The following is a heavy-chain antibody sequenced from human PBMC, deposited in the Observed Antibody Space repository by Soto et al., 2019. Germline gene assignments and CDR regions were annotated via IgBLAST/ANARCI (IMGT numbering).Heavy chain of an antibody. J-gene: IGHJ1*01. V-gene: IGHV1-2*02. CDR3: ARDIDMDIVVEVAATAPGY. D-gene: IGHD2-15*01. Sequence: ASVKVSCKASGYTFTGYYMHWVRRARGQGLEWMGWINPNSGGTNYAQKLQGRITMTRDPSISTAYMELSRLRSDDTAVYYCARDIDMDIVVEVAATAPGYWGQGTLVTVSS. CDR2: INPNSGGT. CDR1: GYTFTGYY.